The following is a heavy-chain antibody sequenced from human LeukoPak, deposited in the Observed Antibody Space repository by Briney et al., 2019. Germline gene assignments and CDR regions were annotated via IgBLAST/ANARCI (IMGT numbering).Heavy chain of an antibody. CDR2: ISSSGSFI. V-gene: IGHV3-21*01. Sequence: GGSLTLSCAASGFSFSTYSMNWVRQAPGKGLEWVSSISSSGSFIYYPDSVKGRFSISRDNAENSLYLQMNSLRVEDTAVYYCARGVRGVMSHFDYWGQGTLVTVSS. D-gene: IGHD3-10*01. CDR3: ARGVRGVMSHFDY. J-gene: IGHJ4*02. CDR1: GFSFSTYS.